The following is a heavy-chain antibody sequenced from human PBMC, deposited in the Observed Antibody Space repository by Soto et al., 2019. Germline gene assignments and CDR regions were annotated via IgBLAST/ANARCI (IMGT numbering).Heavy chain of an antibody. Sequence: PSETLSLTCTVSGGSISRYYWNWIRQPPGKGLEWIGYIYYSGSTNYNPSLKSRVTISVDTSKNQFSLKLSSVTAADTAVYYCARDPGSGSYYGWFDPRGQGTLVTVS. J-gene: IGHJ5*02. CDR3: ARDPGSGSYYGWFDP. V-gene: IGHV4-59*01. CDR2: IYYSGST. D-gene: IGHD3-10*01. CDR1: GGSISRYY.